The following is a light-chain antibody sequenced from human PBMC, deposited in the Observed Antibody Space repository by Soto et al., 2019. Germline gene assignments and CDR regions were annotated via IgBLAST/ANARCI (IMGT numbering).Light chain of an antibody. Sequence: IQMTQSPTSLSATVGDRVTITCQASQDISNYLNWYQHKPRNASKRLIIGASNLETGVPSRFSGSGSGTDVTISISSLQPEDIATYYCQQYDNSLLLTFGGGTKVDIK. CDR2: GAS. J-gene: IGKJ4*01. V-gene: IGKV1-33*01. CDR1: QDISNY. CDR3: QQYDNSLLLT.